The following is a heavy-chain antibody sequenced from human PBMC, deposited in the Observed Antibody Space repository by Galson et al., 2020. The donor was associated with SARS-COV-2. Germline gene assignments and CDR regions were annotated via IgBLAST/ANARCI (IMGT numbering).Heavy chain of an antibody. CDR1: GFTFSSHW. J-gene: IGHJ4*02. D-gene: IGHD6-19*01. CDR2: IQQRGDER. CDR3: ARGVGAVGGTRFDY. Sequence: GESLKISCAASGFTFSSHWMSWVRQAPGKGLEWVANIQQRGDERYYVDSVKGRFIISRDNGKKSLYLQMSSLRPEDTAVYYCARGVGAVGGTRFDYWGQGTLVTVSS. V-gene: IGHV3-7*03.